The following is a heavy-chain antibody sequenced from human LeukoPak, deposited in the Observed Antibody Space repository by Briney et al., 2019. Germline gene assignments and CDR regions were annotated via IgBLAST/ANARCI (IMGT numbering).Heavy chain of an antibody. Sequence: SETLSLTCTVSGGSVSSGTFYWSWIRQPPGKGLEWIGNIYFSGNTNYNPSLESRLSISVDMSTNQFSLKLSSVTAADTAVYYCAREGGYSYAKFFDYWGQGTLVTVSS. D-gene: IGHD5-18*01. CDR1: GGSVSSGTFY. V-gene: IGHV4-61*01. CDR3: AREGGYSYAKFFDY. J-gene: IGHJ4*02. CDR2: IYFSGNT.